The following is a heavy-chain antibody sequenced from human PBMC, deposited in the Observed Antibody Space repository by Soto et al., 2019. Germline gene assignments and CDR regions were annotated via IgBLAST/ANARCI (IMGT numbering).Heavy chain of an antibody. D-gene: IGHD3-22*01. Sequence: SVHVSCRASGGTFSSYAISWVRQAPGQGRELMGGIIPIFVTANYAQNFHGRVTITADESTSTAYMELSSLRSEDTAVYYCASSGYYYDSSGYYPLGYWGQGTLVTGSS. V-gene: IGHV1-69*13. J-gene: IGHJ4*02. CDR2: IIPIFVTA. CDR3: ASSGYYYDSSGYYPLGY. CDR1: GGTFSSYA.